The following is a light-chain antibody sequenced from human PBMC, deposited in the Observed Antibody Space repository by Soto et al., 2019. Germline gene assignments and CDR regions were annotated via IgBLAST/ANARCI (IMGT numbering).Light chain of an antibody. CDR1: QSVSSSY. CDR3: QQYGRSPPIT. Sequence: EIVLTQSPGTLSLSPGERATLSCRASQSVSSSYLAWYQQKPGQAPRLLIYGASSRPTGIPYRFSDSGSGPDFTLTISRLELDDFAVYYRQQYGRSPPITFGQGTRLEIK. V-gene: IGKV3-20*01. J-gene: IGKJ5*01. CDR2: GAS.